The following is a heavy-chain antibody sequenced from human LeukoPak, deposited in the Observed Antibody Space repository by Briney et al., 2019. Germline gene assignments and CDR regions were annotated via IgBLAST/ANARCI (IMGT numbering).Heavy chain of an antibody. D-gene: IGHD3-10*01. J-gene: IGHJ4*02. V-gene: IGHV4-39*01. CDR3: ARCYGYSYASGSYYVDY. CDR1: GGSISSGSYY. CDR2: IYYSGGT. Sequence: SETLSLTCTVSGGSISSGSYYWGWIRQPPGKGLEWIGSIYYSGGTYYNPSLKSRLTIFVDTSKNQFSLKLSSVTAADTAVYYCARCYGYSYASGSYYVDYWGQGTLVTVSS.